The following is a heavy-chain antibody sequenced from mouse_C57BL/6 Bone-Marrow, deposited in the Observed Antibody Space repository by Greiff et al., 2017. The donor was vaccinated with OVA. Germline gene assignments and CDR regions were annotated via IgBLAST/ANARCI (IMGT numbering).Heavy chain of an antibody. Sequence: VQLQQSGPELVKPGASVKISCKASGYSFTGYYMHWVKQSSEKSLEWIGEINPSTGGTSYNQKFKGKATLTVDKSSSTAYMQLKSLTSEDSAVYYCARRDYYDAMDYWGQGTSVTVSS. J-gene: IGHJ4*01. CDR3: ARRDYYDAMDY. D-gene: IGHD2-4*01. V-gene: IGHV1-43*01. CDR1: GYSFTGYY. CDR2: INPSTGGT.